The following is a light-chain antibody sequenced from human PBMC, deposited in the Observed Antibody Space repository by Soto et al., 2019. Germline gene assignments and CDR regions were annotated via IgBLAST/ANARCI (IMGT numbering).Light chain of an antibody. J-gene: IGKJ1*01. Sequence: EIVLTQSPGTLSLSPGERATLSCRASQNVSSSYLAWNQQKPGQAPRLLIYGASSRATGIPDRFSGSGSGTDFTLAISRLEPEDFAVYYCQQYGSSPWTFGQGTKVEIK. V-gene: IGKV3-20*01. CDR3: QQYGSSPWT. CDR1: QNVSSSY. CDR2: GAS.